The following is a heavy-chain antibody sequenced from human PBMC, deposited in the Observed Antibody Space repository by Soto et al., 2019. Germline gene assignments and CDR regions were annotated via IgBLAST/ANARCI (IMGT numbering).Heavy chain of an antibody. Sequence: PSETLSLTCAVYGGSFIGYYWSWIRQPTGKGLEWIGEINHSGSTNYNPSLKSRVTISVDTSKNQFSLKLSSVTAADTAVYYCARGGNQAHSDYSNYYWDYWGQGTLLTVSS. J-gene: IGHJ4*02. CDR3: ARGGNQAHSDYSNYYWDY. V-gene: IGHV4-34*01. CDR1: GGSFIGYY. CDR2: INHSGST. D-gene: IGHD4-4*01.